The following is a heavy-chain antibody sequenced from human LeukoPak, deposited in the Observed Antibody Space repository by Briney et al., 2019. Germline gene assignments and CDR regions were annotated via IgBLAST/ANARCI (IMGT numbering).Heavy chain of an antibody. CDR3: ARDRTYCSSGSCYSYYFYYGMDV. V-gene: IGHV3-74*03. J-gene: IGHJ6*02. CDR2: IDTEGRRT. CDR1: GFTFSTSW. D-gene: IGHD2-15*01. Sequence: GGSLRLSCAASGFTFSTSWMHWVRQAPGKGLVWVSGIDTEGRRTEYADSVKGRFTISRDNGKNTLYLQMNNLRTEDTAVYYCARDRTYCSSGSCYSYYFYYGMDVWGQGTTVTDSS.